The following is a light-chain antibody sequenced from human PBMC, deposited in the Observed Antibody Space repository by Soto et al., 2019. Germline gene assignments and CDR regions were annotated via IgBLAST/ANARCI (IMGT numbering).Light chain of an antibody. CDR3: QQYNNWPRT. CDR1: QSVSSSY. CDR2: DAS. V-gene: IGKV3D-15*01. J-gene: IGKJ1*01. Sequence: EIVMTQSPATLSVSPGERATLSCRASQSVSSSYLAWYQQKPGQAPRLLIYDASSRATGIPDRFSGSGSGTDFTLTISSLQSEDFAVYYCQQYNNWPRTFGQGTKVDIK.